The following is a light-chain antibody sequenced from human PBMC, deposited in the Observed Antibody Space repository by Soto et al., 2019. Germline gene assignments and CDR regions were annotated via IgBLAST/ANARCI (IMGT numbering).Light chain of an antibody. CDR3: IQGTHWPYT. Sequence: DAVMTQSPLSLPVTLGQPASISCRSSQSLVHSDGNTYLNWFQQRPGQSPRRLICKVSNRDSGVPDRFSGSASGTDFTLKISMVEADDVWVYYCIQGTHWPYTFGQGTKLEIK. CDR1: QSLVHSDGNTY. V-gene: IGKV2-30*02. CDR2: KVS. J-gene: IGKJ2*01.